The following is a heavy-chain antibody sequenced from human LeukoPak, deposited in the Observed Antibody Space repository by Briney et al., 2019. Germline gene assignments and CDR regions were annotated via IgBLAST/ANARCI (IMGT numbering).Heavy chain of an antibody. CDR2: IYNSGNT. D-gene: IGHD3-22*01. Sequence: SETLSLTCTVSGGSISSYYWIWIRQPPGKGLEWIGYIYNSGNTNYNPSLKSRVTISVDTSKNQFSLKLSSVTAADTAVYYCARVDGSGYLDYWGQGTLVTVSS. V-gene: IGHV4-59*12. CDR3: ARVDGSGYLDY. CDR1: GGSISSYY. J-gene: IGHJ4*02.